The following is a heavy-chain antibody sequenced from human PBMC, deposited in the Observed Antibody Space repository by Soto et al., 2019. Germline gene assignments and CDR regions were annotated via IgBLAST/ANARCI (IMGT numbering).Heavy chain of an antibody. CDR1: GYTFTGYY. CDR2: INPSGGST. CDR3: ARALRITMVRGVPGY. Sequence: ASVKVSCKASGYTFTGYYMHWVRQAPGQGLEWMGIINPSGGSTSYAQKFQGRVTMTRDTSTSTVYMELSSLRSEDTAVYYCARALRITMVRGVPGYWGQGTLVTVSS. D-gene: IGHD3-10*01. V-gene: IGHV1-46*01. J-gene: IGHJ4*02.